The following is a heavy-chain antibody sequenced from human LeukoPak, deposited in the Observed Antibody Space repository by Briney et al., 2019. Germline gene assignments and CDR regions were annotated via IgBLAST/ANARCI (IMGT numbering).Heavy chain of an antibody. D-gene: IGHD5-24*01. CDR2: INPNNGDT. J-gene: IGHJ4*02. Sequence: ASVKVSCKASGYTFTSNYMHWVRQAPGQGLEWMGRINPNNGDTNFAQKFQGRVTMTRDTSISTAYMELSRLRSDDTAVYYCARRENDYWGQGTLVTVSS. CDR3: ARRENDY. V-gene: IGHV1-2*06. CDR1: GYTFTSNY.